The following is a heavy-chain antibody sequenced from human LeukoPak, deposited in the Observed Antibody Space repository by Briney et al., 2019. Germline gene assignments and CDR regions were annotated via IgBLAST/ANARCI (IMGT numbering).Heavy chain of an antibody. CDR2: ISSLSSYI. CDR3: ARDNIRYSSGWYGLVDY. V-gene: IGHV3-21*01. Sequence: GGSLRLSCAASGFTFSSYSMNWVRQAPGKGLEWVSSISSLSSYIYYADSVKGRFTISRDNAKNSLYLQMNSLGAEDTAMYYCARDNIRYSSGWYGLVDYWGQGSLVTVSS. CDR1: GFTFSSYS. J-gene: IGHJ4*02. D-gene: IGHD6-19*01.